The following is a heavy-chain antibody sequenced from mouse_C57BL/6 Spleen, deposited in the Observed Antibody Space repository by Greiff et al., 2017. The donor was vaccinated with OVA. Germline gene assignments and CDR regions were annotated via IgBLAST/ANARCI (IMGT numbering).Heavy chain of an antibody. D-gene: IGHD1-1*01. Sequence: EVQLQQSGPELVKPGASVKISCKASGYSFTDYNMNWVKQSNGQSLEWIGVINPNYGTTSYNQKFKGKATLTVDQSSSTAYMQLHSRTSEDAAVYYYAETTVVATDAMDYWGQGTSVTVSS. CDR1: GYSFTDYN. CDR3: AETTVVATDAMDY. CDR2: INPNYGTT. J-gene: IGHJ4*01. V-gene: IGHV1-39*01.